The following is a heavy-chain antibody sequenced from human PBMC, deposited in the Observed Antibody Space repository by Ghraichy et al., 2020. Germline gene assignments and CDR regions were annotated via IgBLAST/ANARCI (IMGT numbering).Heavy chain of an antibody. D-gene: IGHD2-21*01. V-gene: IGHV4-59*01. J-gene: IGHJ5*02. CDR3: SRAPVVGGAGNWFDP. CDR2: IHSRGNT. CDR1: GGSINNYY. Sequence: LNISCTVSGGSINNYYWTWSRQPPGEGLEWIGYIHSRGNTNYNPSLKSRVSISLDQSNNEFSLSLTSVTAADTAVYYCSRAPVVGGAGNWFDPWGQGVLVTVSS.